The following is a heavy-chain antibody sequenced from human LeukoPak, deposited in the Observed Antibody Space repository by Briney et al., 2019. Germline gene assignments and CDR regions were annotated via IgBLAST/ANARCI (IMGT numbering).Heavy chain of an antibody. Sequence: SQTLSLTCAIPGDSVSSNDAGWTWIRQSPSRGLEWLGRTYYRSKWYNDYAVSVKSRITISPDTSKNQFSLQLNSVTPEDTAVYYCARAVAGRLDYWGQGTLVTVSS. D-gene: IGHD6-19*01. CDR1: GDSVSSNDAG. J-gene: IGHJ4*02. CDR3: ARAVAGRLDY. V-gene: IGHV6-1*01. CDR2: TYYRSKWYN.